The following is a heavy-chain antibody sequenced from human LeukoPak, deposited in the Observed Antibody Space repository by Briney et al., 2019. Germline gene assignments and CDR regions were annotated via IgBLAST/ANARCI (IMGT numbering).Heavy chain of an antibody. J-gene: IGHJ4*02. CDR2: IYYSGST. CDR3: ARVRGYSSPFDY. V-gene: IGHV4-61*08. Sequence: SETLSLTCAVSGGSISSGGYSWSWIRQPPGKGLEWIGYIYYSGSTNYNPSLKSRVTISVDTSKNQFSLKLSSVTAADTAVYYCARVRGYSSPFDYWGQGTLVTVSS. CDR1: GGSISSGGYS. D-gene: IGHD6-19*01.